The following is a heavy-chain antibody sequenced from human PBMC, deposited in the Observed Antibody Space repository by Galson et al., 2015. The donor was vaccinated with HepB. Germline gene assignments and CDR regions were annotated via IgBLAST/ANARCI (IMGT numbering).Heavy chain of an antibody. CDR3: GKALRPTAIRYYGMDV. D-gene: IGHD3-10*01. V-gene: IGHV3-23*01. CDR1: GFTFSSYA. J-gene: IGHJ6*02. CDR2: IGGSGTT. Sequence: SLRLSGAASGFTFSSYAMSWVRQPPGRGLEWVSVIGGSGTTFYADSVKGRFTISRDSSKNTLYLQMNSLTADDTAVYYCGKALRPTAIRYYGMDVWGQGTTVTVSS.